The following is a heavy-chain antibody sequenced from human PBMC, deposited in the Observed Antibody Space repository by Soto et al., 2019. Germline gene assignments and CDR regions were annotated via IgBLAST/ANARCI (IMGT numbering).Heavy chain of an antibody. CDR1: GFTFSSYG. D-gene: IGHD3-3*01. V-gene: IGHV3-30*18. Sequence: GGSLRLSCAASGFTFSSYGMHWVRKAPGKGLEWVAVISYDGSNKYSADSVKGRFTTSRDNSKNTLYLQMNSLRAEDTAVYYCAKDGSEKSLYYDFWSGYLAGVNYYYYGMDVWGQGTTVTVSS. J-gene: IGHJ6*02. CDR3: AKDGSEKSLYYDFWSGYLAGVNYYYYGMDV. CDR2: ISYDGSNK.